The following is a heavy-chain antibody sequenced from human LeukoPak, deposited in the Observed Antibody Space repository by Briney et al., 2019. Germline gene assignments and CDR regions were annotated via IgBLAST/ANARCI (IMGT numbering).Heavy chain of an antibody. Sequence: SVKVSCKASGGTFSSYAISWVRQAPGQGLEWMGGIIPIFGTANYAQKLQGRVTMTTDTSTSTGYMELRSLRSDDTAVYYCARWYCSSTSCYAGAFDMWGQGTMVTVSS. CDR2: IIPIFGTA. V-gene: IGHV1-69*05. D-gene: IGHD2-2*01. CDR3: ARWYCSSTSCYAGAFDM. J-gene: IGHJ3*02. CDR1: GGTFSSYA.